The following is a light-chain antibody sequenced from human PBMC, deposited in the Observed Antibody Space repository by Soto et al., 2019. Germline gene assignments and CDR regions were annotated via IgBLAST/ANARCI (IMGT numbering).Light chain of an antibody. CDR2: GAS. CDR3: QQYSYWSRT. V-gene: IGKV3-15*01. CDR1: QSISNN. Sequence: EIVMTQSPATLSVSPGERATLSCRAGQSISNNLAWYQQKPGQAPRLLIYGASTRATGIPARFTGSGSGTEFPLTISSLQSEDFAVYYCQQYSYWSRTFGQGTKVEIK. J-gene: IGKJ1*01.